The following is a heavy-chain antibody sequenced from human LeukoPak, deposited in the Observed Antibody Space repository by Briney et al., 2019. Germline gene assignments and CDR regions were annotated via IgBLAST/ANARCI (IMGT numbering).Heavy chain of an antibody. CDR3: ARDGPQYCSSTSCYPYYYGMDV. Sequence: GGSLRLSCAASGFTFSSYSMNWVRQAPGKGLEWVSSISSSSSYIYYADSVKGRFTISRDNAKNSLYLQMNSLRAEDTAVYYYARDGPQYCSSTSCYPYYYGMDVWGQGTTVTVSS. CDR1: GFTFSSYS. D-gene: IGHD2-2*01. V-gene: IGHV3-21*01. CDR2: ISSSSSYI. J-gene: IGHJ6*02.